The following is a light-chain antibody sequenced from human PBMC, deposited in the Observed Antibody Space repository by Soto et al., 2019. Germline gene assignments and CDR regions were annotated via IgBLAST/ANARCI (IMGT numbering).Light chain of an antibody. CDR3: ASWDGSLSGHV. V-gene: IGLV1-36*01. CDR1: SSNIGNNA. CDR2: YDD. Sequence: QSVLTQPPSVSEAPRQRVTISCSGSSSNIGNNAVNWYQQLPGKAPKLLIYYDDLLPSGVSDRFSGSKSGTSASLAISGLRSEDEADYYCASWDGSLSGHVFGTGTKLTVL. J-gene: IGLJ1*01.